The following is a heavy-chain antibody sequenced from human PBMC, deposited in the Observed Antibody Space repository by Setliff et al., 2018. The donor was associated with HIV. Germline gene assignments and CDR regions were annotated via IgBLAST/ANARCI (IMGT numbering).Heavy chain of an antibody. V-gene: IGHV5-51*01. CDR3: ARAGSFDPYYYLDV. CDR1: GYSFTNYW. Sequence: GASLKFSCKSSGYSFTNYWIGWLRQMPGKGLEWMGVMYPGDSDTRYSPSFQGQVTISADKSISTAYLQWSSLKASYTAMYYCARAGSFDPYYYLDVWGKGTTVTVSS. CDR2: MYPGDSDT. J-gene: IGHJ6*03. D-gene: IGHD3-10*01.